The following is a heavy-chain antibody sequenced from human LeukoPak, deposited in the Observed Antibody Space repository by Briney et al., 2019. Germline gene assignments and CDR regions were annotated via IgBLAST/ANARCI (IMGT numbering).Heavy chain of an antibody. Sequence: GGSLRLSCAASGFTFSSYGMHWVRQAPGKGLEWVAVISYDGSNKYYADSVKGRFTIPRDNSKNTLYLQMNSLRAEDTAVYYCANGEGSSGYLNFDYWGQGTLVTVSS. CDR2: ISYDGSNK. CDR3: ANGEGSSGYLNFDY. D-gene: IGHD3-22*01. J-gene: IGHJ4*02. CDR1: GFTFSSYG. V-gene: IGHV3-30*18.